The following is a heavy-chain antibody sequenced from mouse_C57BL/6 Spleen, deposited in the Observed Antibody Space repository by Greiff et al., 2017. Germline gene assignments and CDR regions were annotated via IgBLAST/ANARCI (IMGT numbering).Heavy chain of an antibody. J-gene: IGHJ3*01. CDR2: IDAEDGET. CDR3: AGGDYGSSYAWFAY. D-gene: IGHD1-1*01. Sequence: VQLQQSGAELVKPGASVKLSCTASGFNIKDYYMPWVKQRTEQGLEWIGRIDAEDGETKYAPKFQGKATITADTSSNTAYLQRSSLTSEDTAVYYCAGGDYGSSYAWFAYWGQGTLVTVSA. V-gene: IGHV14-2*01. CDR1: GFNIKDYY.